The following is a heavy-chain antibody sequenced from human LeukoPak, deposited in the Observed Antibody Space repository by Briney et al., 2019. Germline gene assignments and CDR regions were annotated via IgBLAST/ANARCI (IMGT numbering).Heavy chain of an antibody. Sequence: SETLSLTCTVSGGSIGSGNYYWSWIRQPAGKGLEWIGRIYTSGITNYNPSLKSRVTISVATSKNQFSLKLSSVTAADTAVYYCARGPYYYDSSGNFDYWGQGTLVTVSS. CDR3: ARGPYYYDSSGNFDY. D-gene: IGHD3-22*01. CDR2: IYTSGIT. CDR1: GGSIGSGNYY. V-gene: IGHV4-61*02. J-gene: IGHJ4*02.